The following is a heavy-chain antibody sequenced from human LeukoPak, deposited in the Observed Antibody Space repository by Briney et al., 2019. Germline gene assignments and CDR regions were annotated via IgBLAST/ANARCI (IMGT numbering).Heavy chain of an antibody. V-gene: IGHV3-30*04. CDR3: AKATQDYGMDV. Sequence: GGSLRLSCAASGFTFSTYAMHWVRQAPGKGLEWVAVISYDGSNKYYADSVKGRFTISRDNSKNTLYLQMNSLRAEDTAVYYCAKATQDYGMDVWGQGTTVTVSS. CDR1: GFTFSTYA. CDR2: ISYDGSNK. J-gene: IGHJ6*02.